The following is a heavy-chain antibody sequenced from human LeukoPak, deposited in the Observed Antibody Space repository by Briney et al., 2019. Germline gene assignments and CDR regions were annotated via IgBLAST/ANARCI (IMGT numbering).Heavy chain of an antibody. CDR1: GYTFTGYY. CDR2: INPNSGGT. V-gene: IGHV1-2*02. CDR3: ASARKGGGSWDYGMDV. J-gene: IGHJ6*02. Sequence: ASVKVSCKASGYTFTGYYMHWVRQAPGQGLEWMGWINPNSGGTNYAQKFQGRVTMTRDTSISTAYMELSRLRSDDTAVYYCASARKGGGSWDYGMDVWGQRTTVTVSS. D-gene: IGHD1-14*01.